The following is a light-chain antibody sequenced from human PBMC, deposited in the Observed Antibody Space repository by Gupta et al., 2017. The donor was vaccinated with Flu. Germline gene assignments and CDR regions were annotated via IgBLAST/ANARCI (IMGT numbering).Light chain of an antibody. V-gene: IGKV3-11*01. CDR2: DAS. CDR1: QSVASY. CDR3: QRRSNWPIT. Sequence: PATLSLSPGERATLSCRASQSVASYLAWYQQKPGQAPRLLIYDASNRATGIPARFSGSGSGTDFTLTISILDPEDFAVYYCQRRSNWPITFGGGTKLEIK. J-gene: IGKJ4*01.